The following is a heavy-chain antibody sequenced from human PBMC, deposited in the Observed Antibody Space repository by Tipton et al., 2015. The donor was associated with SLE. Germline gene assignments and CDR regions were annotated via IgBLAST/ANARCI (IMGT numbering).Heavy chain of an antibody. CDR3: ARGGLYETSAYSVGFDI. J-gene: IGHJ3*02. CDR1: GGSFSSGTYY. D-gene: IGHD3-22*01. Sequence: TLSLTCTVSGGSFSSGTYYWGWIRQPPGTGLEWIGSTYYSGSTYYNPSLKSRVTISLDTSNNQFSLRLHSVTVADTAVYYCARGGLYETSAYSVGFDIWGQGTLVTVSP. CDR2: TYYSGST. V-gene: IGHV4-39*07.